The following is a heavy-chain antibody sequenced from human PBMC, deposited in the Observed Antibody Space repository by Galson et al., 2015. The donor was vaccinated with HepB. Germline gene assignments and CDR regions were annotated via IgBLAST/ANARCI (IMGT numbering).Heavy chain of an antibody. D-gene: IGHD5-12*01. V-gene: IGHV3-30*02. CDR2: IRYDGSNK. CDR1: GFTFSSYG. CDR3: AKEPHDIGYYFDY. Sequence: SLRLSCAASGFTFSSYGMHWVRQAPGKGLEWVAFIRYDGSNKYYADSVKGRFTISRDNSKNTLYLQMNSLRAEDTTVYYCAKEPHDIGYYFDYWGQGTLVTVSS. J-gene: IGHJ4*02.